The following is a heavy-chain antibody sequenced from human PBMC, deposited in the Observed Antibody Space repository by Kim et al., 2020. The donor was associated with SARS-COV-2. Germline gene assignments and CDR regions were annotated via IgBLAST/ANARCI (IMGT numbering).Heavy chain of an antibody. V-gene: IGHV5-51*01. D-gene: IGHD3-3*02. CDR2: IYPGDSDT. CDR1: GYSFTSYW. Sequence: GASLQISCKGSGYSFTSYWIGWVRQMPGKGLEWMGIIYPGDSDTRYSPSFQGQVTISADKSISTAYLQWSSLKASDTAMYYCARGLASLDLMAVGDPWGQGTLVTVSS. CDR3: ARGLASLDLMAVGDP. J-gene: IGHJ5*02.